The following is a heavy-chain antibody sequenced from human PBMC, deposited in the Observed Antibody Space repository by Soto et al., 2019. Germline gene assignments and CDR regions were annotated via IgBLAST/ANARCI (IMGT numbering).Heavy chain of an antibody. D-gene: IGHD2-2*01. CDR3: ARDKGTTSLDR. CDR2: IWSDGSQE. CDR1: GIPFSASG. J-gene: IGHJ4*02. Sequence: QKQLVESGGGVVQPGRSLRLSCAASGIPFSASGMHWVRQAPGKGLEWVAMIWSDGSQEYYADSVKGRFTITRDNSKNMIPLQMDSLRAEDTAVYYCARDKGTTSLDRWGQGNMVTVSS. V-gene: IGHV3-33*01.